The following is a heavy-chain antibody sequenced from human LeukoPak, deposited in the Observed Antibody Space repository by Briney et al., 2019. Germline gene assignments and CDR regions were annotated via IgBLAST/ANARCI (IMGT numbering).Heavy chain of an antibody. Sequence: ASVKVSCKVSGYTFTDYCMHWVRQAPGQGLEWMGWFNPNSGDTNYAQKFQGRVTMTRDTSISTAYMELSRLRSDDTAVYYCARGLLGLTNWFDPWGQGTLVTVSS. CDR2: FNPNSGDT. J-gene: IGHJ5*02. CDR1: GYTFTDYC. V-gene: IGHV1-2*02. CDR3: ARGLLGLTNWFDP.